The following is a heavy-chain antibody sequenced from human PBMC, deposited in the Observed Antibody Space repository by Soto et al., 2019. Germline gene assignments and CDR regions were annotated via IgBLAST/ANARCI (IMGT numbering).Heavy chain of an antibody. V-gene: IGHV3-43*01. CDR2: ISWDGGST. CDR1: GFTFDDYT. D-gene: IGHD3-9*01. J-gene: IGHJ6*02. Sequence: PGGSLRLSCAASGFTFDDYTMHWVRQAPGKGLEWVSLISWDGGSTYYADSVKGRFTISRDNSKNSLYLQMNSLRTEDTALYYCAKDMAGLDYYYYYGMDVWGQGTTVTVSS. CDR3: AKDMAGLDYYYYYGMDV.